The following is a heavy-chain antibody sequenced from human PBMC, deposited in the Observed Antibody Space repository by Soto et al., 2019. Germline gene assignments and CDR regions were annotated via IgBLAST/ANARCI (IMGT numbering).Heavy chain of an antibody. V-gene: IGHV1-69*13. CDR1: GGTFSSYA. CDR2: IIPIFGTA. CDR3: ARCDDFFSVPGYFDD. J-gene: IGHJ4*02. Sequence: SVKVSCKASGGTFSSYAISWVRQAPGQGLEWMGGIIPIFGTANYAQKFQGRVTITADESTSTAYMELSSLRSEDTAVYYCARCDDFFSVPGYFDDWGQGTLVTVAS. D-gene: IGHD3-3*01.